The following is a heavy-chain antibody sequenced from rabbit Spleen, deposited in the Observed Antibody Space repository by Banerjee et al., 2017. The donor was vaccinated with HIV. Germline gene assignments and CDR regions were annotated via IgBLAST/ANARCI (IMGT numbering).Heavy chain of an antibody. J-gene: IGHJ6*01. CDR1: GFSFSDSYY. Sequence: QSLEESGGDLVKPGASLTLTCTASGFSFSDSYYMCWVRQAPGKGLEWIACIGTGTYDKPYYASWAKGRFTISTTSSTTVTLQMTSLTVADTATYFCARDTGSSFSSYGMDLWGQGTLVTVS. CDR3: ARDTGSSFSSYGMDL. CDR2: IGTGTYDKP. V-gene: IGHV1S40*01. D-gene: IGHD8-1*01.